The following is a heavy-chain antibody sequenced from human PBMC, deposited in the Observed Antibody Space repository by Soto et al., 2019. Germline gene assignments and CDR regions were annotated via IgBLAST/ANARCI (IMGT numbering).Heavy chain of an antibody. CDR2: ISGTASRT. V-gene: IGHV3-23*01. CDR3: ATSFRYCDN. Sequence: PRGSLRLSCAGSGFTPTTTPLSWVRQPPGKGLEWVTTISGTASRTYYVDSVKGRFFISRDNSKNTVTLQMNNLTVDDTAVYYCATSFRYCDNWGQGTRVTVSS. D-gene: IGHD2-15*01. CDR1: GFTPTTTP. J-gene: IGHJ4*02.